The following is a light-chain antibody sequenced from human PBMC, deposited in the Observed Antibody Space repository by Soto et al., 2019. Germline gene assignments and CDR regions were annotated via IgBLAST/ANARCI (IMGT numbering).Light chain of an antibody. CDR3: QQSYSTPPT. J-gene: IGKJ1*01. CDR1: QSISSY. V-gene: IGKV1-39*01. CDR2: AAS. Sequence: DNQMTQSPSSLSASVGDRVTITCRASQSISSYLNWYQQKPGKAPKLLIYAASSLQSGVPSRFSGSGSGTDFTLTISSLQPEDVATYYCQQSYSTPPTFGQGTKVDIK.